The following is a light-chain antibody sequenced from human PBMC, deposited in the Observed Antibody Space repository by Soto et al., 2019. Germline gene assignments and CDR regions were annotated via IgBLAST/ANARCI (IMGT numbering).Light chain of an antibody. CDR1: QSISSW. Sequence: DIQMTQSPSTLSASVGDRVTITCRASQSISSWLAWYQQKPGKVPRLLIYKASSLASGVPSRFSGSGSGTEFTLTISSLQPDEFAAYYCQQYNSYSYTFGQGTKLEIK. CDR3: QQYNSYSYT. V-gene: IGKV1-5*03. J-gene: IGKJ2*01. CDR2: KAS.